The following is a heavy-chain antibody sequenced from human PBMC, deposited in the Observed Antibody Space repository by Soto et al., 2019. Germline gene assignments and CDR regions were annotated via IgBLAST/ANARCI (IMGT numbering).Heavy chain of an antibody. CDR1: GFSFSDYY. D-gene: IGHD6-19*01. Sequence: GGSLRLSCAASGFSFSDYYMSWIRQAPGKGLEWVSYIIDSGTYTESAASVKGRFTISRDNAKNSLYLQMNSLRVEDTAVYYCARGYSNGWNGHDSWGQGTLVTVSS. CDR3: ARGYSNGWNGHDS. CDR2: IIDSGTYT. V-gene: IGHV3-11*06. J-gene: IGHJ4*02.